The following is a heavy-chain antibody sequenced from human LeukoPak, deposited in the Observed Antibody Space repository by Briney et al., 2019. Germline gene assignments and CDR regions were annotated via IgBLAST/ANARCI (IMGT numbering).Heavy chain of an antibody. CDR3: AKGYSYGISYYFDY. V-gene: IGHV3-9*03. CDR1: GFTFDDYA. J-gene: IGHJ4*02. D-gene: IGHD5-18*01. CDR2: ISWNSGSI. Sequence: PGRSLRLSRAASGFTFDDYAMHWVRQAPGKGLEWVSGISWNSGSIGYADSVKGRFTISRDSAKNSLYLQMNSLRAEDMALYYCAKGYSYGISYYFDYWGQGTLVTVSS.